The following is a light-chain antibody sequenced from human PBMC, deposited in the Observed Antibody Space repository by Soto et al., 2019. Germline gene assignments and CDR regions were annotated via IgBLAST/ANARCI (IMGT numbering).Light chain of an antibody. CDR1: QGINSY. CDR2: AAS. Sequence: DIQLTQSPSFLSASVGDRVTITCRASQGINSYLAWYQQKPGKAPKLLIYAASTLQSGVPSRFIGSGSGTEFTLTISSLQPEDFATYYCQQLKSNLITFGQGTRLEIK. CDR3: QQLKSNLIT. J-gene: IGKJ5*01. V-gene: IGKV1-9*01.